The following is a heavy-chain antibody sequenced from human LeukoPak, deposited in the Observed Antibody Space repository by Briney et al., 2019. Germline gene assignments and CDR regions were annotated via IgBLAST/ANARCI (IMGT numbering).Heavy chain of an antibody. Sequence: SETLSLTCAVYGGSFSGYYWSWIRQPPGKGLEWIGEINHSGSTNYNPSLKSRVTISVDTSKNQFSLKLNSVTAADTAVYYCARAHPVGASGGYYFDHWGQGTLVTVSS. CDR1: GGSFSGYY. D-gene: IGHD1-26*01. V-gene: IGHV4-34*01. CDR2: INHSGST. J-gene: IGHJ4*02. CDR3: ARAHPVGASGGYYFDH.